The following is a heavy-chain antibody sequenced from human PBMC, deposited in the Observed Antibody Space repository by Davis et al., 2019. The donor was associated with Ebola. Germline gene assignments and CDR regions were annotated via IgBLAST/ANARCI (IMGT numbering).Heavy chain of an antibody. Sequence: PGGSLRLSCAASGFTFSSYSMNWVRQAPGKGLEWVSYISSSGSTIYYADSVKGRFTISRDNSKNTLYLQMNSLRAEDTAVYYCAKGHRKGYSYGYNYWGQGTLVTVSS. J-gene: IGHJ4*02. CDR1: GFTFSSYS. CDR3: AKGHRKGYSYGYNY. CDR2: ISSSGSTI. V-gene: IGHV3-48*01. D-gene: IGHD5-18*01.